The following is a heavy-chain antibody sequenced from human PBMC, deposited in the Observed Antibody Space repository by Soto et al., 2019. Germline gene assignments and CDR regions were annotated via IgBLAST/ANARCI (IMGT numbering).Heavy chain of an antibody. J-gene: IGHJ4*02. CDR2: INHSGST. V-gene: IGHV4-34*01. D-gene: IGHD3-10*01. CDR1: GGSFSGYY. CDR3: ARTKMVRGVLIGTIIGVYFDY. Sequence: SETLSLTCAVYGGSFSGYYWSWIRQPPGKGLEWIGEINHSGSTNYNPSLKSRVTISVDTSKNQFSLKLSSVTAADTAVYYCARTKMVRGVLIGTIIGVYFDYWGQGTLVTVSS.